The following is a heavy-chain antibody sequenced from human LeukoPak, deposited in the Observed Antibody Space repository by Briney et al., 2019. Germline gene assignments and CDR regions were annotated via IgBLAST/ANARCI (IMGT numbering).Heavy chain of an antibody. V-gene: IGHV1-2*06. Sequence: ASVKVSCKVSGYTLTELSMHWVRQAPGQGLEWMGRINPNSGGTNYAQKFQGRVTMTRDTSISTAYMELSRLRSDDTAVYYCARARRPAGYYFDYWGQGTLVTVSS. CDR1: GYTLTELS. CDR3: ARARRPAGYYFDY. J-gene: IGHJ4*02. CDR2: INPNSGGT.